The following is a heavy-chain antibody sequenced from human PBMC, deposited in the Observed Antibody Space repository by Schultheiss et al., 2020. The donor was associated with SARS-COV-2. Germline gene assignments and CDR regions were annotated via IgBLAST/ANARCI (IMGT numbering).Heavy chain of an antibody. CDR1: GDSINSETYY. D-gene: IGHD5-18*01. CDR3: ARDARYSYGGDAFDI. J-gene: IGHJ3*02. Sequence: SETLSLTCTVSGDSINSETYYWGWIRQPPGKGLEWIGSIYHSGSTYYNPSLKSRVTISVDTSKNQFSLKLSSVTAADTAVYYCARDARYSYGGDAFDIWGQGTMVTVSS. CDR2: IYHSGST. V-gene: IGHV4-39*07.